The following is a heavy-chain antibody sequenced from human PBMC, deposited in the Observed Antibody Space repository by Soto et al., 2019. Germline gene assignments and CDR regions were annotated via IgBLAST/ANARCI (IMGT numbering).Heavy chain of an antibody. CDR3: AHRQQDILVVPADNGPFDY. V-gene: IGHV2-5*01. D-gene: IGHD2-2*01. J-gene: IGHJ4*02. CDR2: IYWNDDK. Sequence: QITLKESGPTLVKPTQPLTLTCTFSGFSLSTSGVGVGWIRQPPGKALEWLALIYWNDDKRYSPSLKNRLTITKDTSKNQVVLTMTNMYPVDTATYYGAHRQQDILVVPADNGPFDYWGQGTLVTVSS. CDR1: GFSLSTSGVG.